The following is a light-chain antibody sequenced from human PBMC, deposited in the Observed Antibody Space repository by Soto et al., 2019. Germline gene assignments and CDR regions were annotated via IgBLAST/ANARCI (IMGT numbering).Light chain of an antibody. Sequence: DIQMTHSPSSLSASVGDRVTITCRASQSISSYLNWYQQKPGKAPKLLIYAASSLQSGVPSRFSGSGSGTDFTLTISSLQPEDFAPYYCQQSYSTPWTFGQGTKVEIK. CDR1: QSISSY. J-gene: IGKJ1*01. CDR2: AAS. V-gene: IGKV1-39*01. CDR3: QQSYSTPWT.